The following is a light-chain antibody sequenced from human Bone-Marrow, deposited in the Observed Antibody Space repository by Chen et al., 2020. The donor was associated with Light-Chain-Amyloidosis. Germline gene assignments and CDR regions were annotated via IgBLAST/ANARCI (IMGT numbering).Light chain of an antibody. CDR1: QSISSY. V-gene: IGKV1-39*01. CDR3: QQTYSTPIT. CDR2: AAS. Sequence: DLQMTQSPSSLSASVGARVTITCRASQSISSYLNWYQQKPGKAPKLLIYAASSLQRGVPSRFTGSGSETDFTLTISSLQSEDFATYYCQQTYSTPITFGQGTRLEIK. J-gene: IGKJ5*01.